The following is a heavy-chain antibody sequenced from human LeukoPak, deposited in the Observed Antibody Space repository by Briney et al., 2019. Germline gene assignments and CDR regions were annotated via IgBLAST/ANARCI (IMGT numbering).Heavy chain of an antibody. CDR2: INANSGGP. CDR1: GSTFRGFH. V-gene: IGHV1-2*02. CDR3: ARAPIDGSYHLDS. Sequence: ASVKVSCNASGSTFRGFHVHWVRQAPGQGLEWMGWINANSGGPSYAPKFQGRVTMTRDTSISTAYMELSGLTSDDTAPYYFARAPIDGSYHLDSWGEGTLVTVSS. D-gene: IGHD2-2*01. J-gene: IGHJ4*02.